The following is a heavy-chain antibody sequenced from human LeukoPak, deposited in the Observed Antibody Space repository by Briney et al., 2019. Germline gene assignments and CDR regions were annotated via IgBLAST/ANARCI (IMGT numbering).Heavy chain of an antibody. D-gene: IGHD3-10*01. CDR1: GFTFSNAG. Sequence: GGSLRLSCAGSGFTFSNAGMSWVRQAPGKGRELVGRIKSKTDGATTHYDAPAKGRFIISRDDLNQTLYQQMNSLQPEDTALYYCLAGTYWGQGTLVTVSS. CDR2: IKSKTDGATT. J-gene: IGHJ4*02. CDR3: LAGTY. V-gene: IGHV3-15*01.